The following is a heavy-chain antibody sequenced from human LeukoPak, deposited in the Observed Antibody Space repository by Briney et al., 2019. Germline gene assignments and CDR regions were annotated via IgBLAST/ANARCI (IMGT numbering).Heavy chain of an antibody. CDR3: ARARNYPYHTLFDF. V-gene: IGHV3-48*04. D-gene: IGHD3-16*02. J-gene: IGHJ4*02. CDR1: GFTFSSYS. CDR2: ITSSSNAI. Sequence: GGSLRLSCAASGFTFSSYSMNWVRQAPGKGLEWVSYITSSSNAIYSADSVKGRFTVSRDNAKNSLYLQMNSLRAEDTAIYYCARARNYPYHTLFDFWGQGTLVAVSS.